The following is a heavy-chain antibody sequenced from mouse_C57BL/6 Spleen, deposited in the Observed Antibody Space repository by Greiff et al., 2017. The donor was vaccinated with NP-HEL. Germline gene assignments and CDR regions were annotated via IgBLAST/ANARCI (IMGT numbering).Heavy chain of an antibody. CDR2: INPNNGGT. CDR1: GYTFTDYN. J-gene: IGHJ2*01. D-gene: IGHD2-4*01. V-gene: IGHV1-18*01. Sequence: EVQLQQSGPELVKPGASVKIPCKASGYTFTDYNMDWVKQSHGKSLEWIGDINPNNGGTNYNQKFKGKATLTVDKSSSTAYMELRSLTSEDTAVYCCARRGLRRGFDYWGQGTTLTVSS. CDR3: ARRGLRRGFDY.